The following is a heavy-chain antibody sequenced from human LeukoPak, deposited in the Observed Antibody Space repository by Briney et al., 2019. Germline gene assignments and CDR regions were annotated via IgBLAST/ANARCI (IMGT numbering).Heavy chain of an antibody. CDR2: MYSTGST. CDR3: ARFLTGGLYYLDY. D-gene: IGHD1-26*01. CDR1: GGSINPYY. J-gene: IGHJ4*02. V-gene: IGHV4-4*07. Sequence: SETLSLTCTVSGGSINPYYWSWIRQPAGKGLEWIGRMYSTGSTHYNPSLKSRVTMSVDTSKNQFSLKLSSVTAADTAVYYCARFLTGGLYYLDYWGQGTLVAVSS.